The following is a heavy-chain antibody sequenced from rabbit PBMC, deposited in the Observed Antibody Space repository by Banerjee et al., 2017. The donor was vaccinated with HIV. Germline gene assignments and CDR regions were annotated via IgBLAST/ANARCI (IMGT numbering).Heavy chain of an antibody. Sequence: QSLEESGGDLVKPEGSLTLTCTASGFSFSSSYYMCWVRQAPGKGLEWIGCIVAGSSGSTYYASWAKGRFTISKTSSTTVTLRTTSLTAADTATYFCVRDINTSFKLWGPGTLVTVS. CDR1: GFSFSSSYY. D-gene: IGHD1-1*01. CDR3: VRDINTSFKL. CDR2: IVAGSSGST. V-gene: IGHV1S40*01. J-gene: IGHJ4*01.